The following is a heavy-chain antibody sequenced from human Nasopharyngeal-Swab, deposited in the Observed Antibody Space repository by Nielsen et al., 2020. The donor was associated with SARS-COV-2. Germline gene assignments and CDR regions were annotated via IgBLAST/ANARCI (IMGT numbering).Heavy chain of an antibody. Sequence: ASVKVSCKASGDTFTGYYMHWVRQAPGQGLERMGRINPNSGGTNYAQKIQGRVTMTRDTSISTAYMELSRLRSDDTAVSYCARDWEQQHDAFDIWGQGTMVTVSS. CDR2: INPNSGGT. V-gene: IGHV1-2*06. CDR3: ARDWEQQHDAFDI. D-gene: IGHD6-13*01. J-gene: IGHJ3*02. CDR1: GDTFTGYY.